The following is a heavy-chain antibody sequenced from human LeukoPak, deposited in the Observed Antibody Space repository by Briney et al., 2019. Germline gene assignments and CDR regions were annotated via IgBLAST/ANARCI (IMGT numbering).Heavy chain of an antibody. CDR1: GGPITSYY. Sequence: SETLSLTCTVSGGPITSYYWSWIRQSPGKGLEWIGYIYYSGSTNYNPSLKSRVTISVDTSKNQFSLKLRSVTAADTAVYYRARSTAGYSDYDAGYWGQGTLVTVSS. CDR2: IYYSGST. CDR3: ARSTAGYSDYDAGY. V-gene: IGHV4-59*08. J-gene: IGHJ4*02. D-gene: IGHD5-12*01.